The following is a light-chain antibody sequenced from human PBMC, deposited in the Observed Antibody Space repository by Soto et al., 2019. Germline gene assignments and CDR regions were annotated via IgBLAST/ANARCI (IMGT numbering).Light chain of an antibody. CDR3: QQYYNTPYT. V-gene: IGKV4-1*01. CDR1: QSVFNNKNS. J-gene: IGKJ2*01. Sequence: DIVMTQSPDSLAVSLGARATINCKSSQSVFNNKNSLAWYQQKPGQPPKLLIYWASTRESGVPDRFSASGSGTDFTLTISSLQAEDVAVYYCQQYYNTPYTFGQGTKLEIK. CDR2: WAS.